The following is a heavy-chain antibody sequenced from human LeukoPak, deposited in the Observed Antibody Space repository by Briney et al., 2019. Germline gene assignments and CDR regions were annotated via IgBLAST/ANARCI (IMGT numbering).Heavy chain of an antibody. CDR2: IYHSGST. Sequence: SETLSLTCTVSGYSISSGYYWGWIRQPPGKGLEWIGSIYHSGSTYYNPSLKSRVTISVDTSKNQFSLKLSSVTAADTAVYYCARGYYDILTGLWHAGPYYFDYWGQGTLVTVSS. V-gene: IGHV4-38-2*02. CDR1: GYSISSGYY. D-gene: IGHD3-9*01. CDR3: ARGYYDILTGLWHAGPYYFDY. J-gene: IGHJ4*02.